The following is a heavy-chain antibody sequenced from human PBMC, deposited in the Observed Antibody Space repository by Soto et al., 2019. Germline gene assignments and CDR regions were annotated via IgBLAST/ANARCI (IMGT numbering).Heavy chain of an antibody. Sequence: SETQSVTSTVSGGTIIGGSSSITPYYRSWIRQPPGKGLEWIGEINHRGSTNYNPSLKSRVTISVDTSKNQFSLKLSSVTAADTAVYYCASADCGGDCYGAFDILGQGTMGIVSS. V-gene: IGHV4-34*01. CDR2: INHRGST. CDR3: ASADCGGDCYGAFDI. D-gene: IGHD2-21*02. CDR1: GGTIIGGSSSITPYY. J-gene: IGHJ3*02.